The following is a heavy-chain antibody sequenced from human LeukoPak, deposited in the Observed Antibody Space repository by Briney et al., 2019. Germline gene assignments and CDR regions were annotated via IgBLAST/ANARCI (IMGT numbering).Heavy chain of an antibody. CDR1: GGSISSYY. Sequence: SETLSLTCTVSGGSISSYYWSWIRRPPGKGLEWIGYIYYSGSTNYNPSLKSRVTISVDTSKNQFSLELSSVTAADTAVYYCASAAVGALGRSSFDYWGQGTLVTVPS. V-gene: IGHV4-59*08. J-gene: IGHJ4*02. CDR2: IYYSGST. CDR3: ASAAVGALGRSSFDY. D-gene: IGHD1-26*01.